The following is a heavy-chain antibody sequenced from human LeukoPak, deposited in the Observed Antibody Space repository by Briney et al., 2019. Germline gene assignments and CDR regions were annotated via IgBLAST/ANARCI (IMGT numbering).Heavy chain of an antibody. CDR1: GGSISSHY. Sequence: PSETLSLTCTVSGGSISSHYWSWIRQPPGKGLEWFGYIYYSGSTNYSPSLKSRVTISVDTSKNQFSLKLSSVTAADTAVYYCASGGSSSWYGYYYYYMDVWGKGTTVTVSS. J-gene: IGHJ6*03. CDR3: ASGGSSSWYGYYYYYMDV. V-gene: IGHV4-59*11. D-gene: IGHD6-13*01. CDR2: IYYSGST.